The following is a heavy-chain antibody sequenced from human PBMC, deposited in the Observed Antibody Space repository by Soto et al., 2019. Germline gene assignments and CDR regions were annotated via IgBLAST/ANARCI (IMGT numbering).Heavy chain of an antibody. CDR2: IGSDGRRD. D-gene: IGHD4-17*01. CDR3: AGDGVYGDKGLDY. Sequence: QVQLVESGGGVVQPGGSLRLSCAASGFTFGRHGMHRVRQAPGKGLEWVAVIGSDGRRDSYADSVKGRFTISRDNGQNTLYLQGTGVRGEVWAVYYGAGDGVYGDKGLDYWGQGTQVTVAS. V-gene: IGHV3-33*01. CDR1: GFTFGRHG. J-gene: IGHJ4*02.